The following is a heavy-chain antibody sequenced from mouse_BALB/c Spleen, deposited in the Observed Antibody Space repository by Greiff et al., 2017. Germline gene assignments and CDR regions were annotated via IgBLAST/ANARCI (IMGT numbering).Heavy chain of an antibody. D-gene: IGHD4-1*01. J-gene: IGHJ2*01. CDR2: IDPFNGGT. V-gene: IGHV1S135*01. Sequence: VQLQQSGPELMKPGASVKISCKASGYSFTSYYMHWVKQSHGKSLEWIGYIDPFNGGTSYNQKFKGKATLTVDKSSSTAYMHLSSLTSEDSAVYYCARRVANWENYFDYWGQGTTLTVSS. CDR3: ARRVANWENYFDY. CDR1: GYSFTSYY.